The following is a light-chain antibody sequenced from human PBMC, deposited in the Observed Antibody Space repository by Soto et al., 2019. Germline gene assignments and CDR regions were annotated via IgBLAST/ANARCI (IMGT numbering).Light chain of an antibody. CDR2: ETS. J-gene: IGKJ5*01. CDR3: QHRGNWPPT. V-gene: IGKV3-11*01. CDR1: QSVDYF. Sequence: TQSPDTLSLSPGERATLSCRASQSVDYFLAWYQQKPGQAPRLLIYETSHRATGIPARFSGGGSGTDFTLTISSLEPEDFALYYCQHRGNWPPTFGQGTRLEIK.